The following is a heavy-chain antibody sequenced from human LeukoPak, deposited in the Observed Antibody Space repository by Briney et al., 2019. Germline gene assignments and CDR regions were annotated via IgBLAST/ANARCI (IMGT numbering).Heavy chain of an antibody. CDR1: GGSISSGGYS. CDR2: IYHSGST. V-gene: IGHV4-30-2*01. J-gene: IGHJ5*02. Sequence: SETLSLTCAVSGGSISSGGYSWNWIRQPPGKGLEWIGYIYHSGSTYYNPSLKSRVTISVDRSENQFSLKLSSVTAADTAVYYCARGYYGSGSYSWFDPWGQGTLVTVSS. D-gene: IGHD3-10*01. CDR3: ARGYYGSGSYSWFDP.